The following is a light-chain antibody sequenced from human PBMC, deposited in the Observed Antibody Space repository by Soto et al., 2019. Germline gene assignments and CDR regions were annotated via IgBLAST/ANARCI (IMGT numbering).Light chain of an antibody. V-gene: IGKV3-11*01. CDR2: DAS. Sequence: IVLTQSPATLSLSPGERATLSCRASQSVSRYLAWYQQKPGQAPRLLVYDASNRATVIPARFSGSGSGTDFTLTISSLEPEDFAVYYCQQRSDWPPTFAQGTRLAIK. CDR3: QQRSDWPPT. CDR1: QSVSRY. J-gene: IGKJ5*01.